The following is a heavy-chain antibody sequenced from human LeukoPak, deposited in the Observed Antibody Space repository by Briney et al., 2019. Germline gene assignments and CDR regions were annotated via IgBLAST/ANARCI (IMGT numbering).Heavy chain of an antibody. Sequence: GGSLRLSCAASGFTFGSYWMHWVRQAPGKGLVWVSRINTDGGDTIYADSVKGRFTISRDNAKNTLFLQMNSLRAEDTAVYYCARALYYYDSSGYLASKNAFDIWGRGTMVTVSS. D-gene: IGHD3-22*01. CDR2: INTDGGDT. CDR1: GFTFGSYW. J-gene: IGHJ3*02. V-gene: IGHV3-74*01. CDR3: ARALYYYDSSGYLASKNAFDI.